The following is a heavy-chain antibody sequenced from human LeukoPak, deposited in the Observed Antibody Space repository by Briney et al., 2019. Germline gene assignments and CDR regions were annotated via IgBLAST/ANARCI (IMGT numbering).Heavy chain of an antibody. Sequence: SETLSLTCTVSGGSINSYYWSWIRQPPGKGLEWIVYIYTSGSTNYNPSLKSRVTISVDTSKNQFSLKLSSVTAADTAVYYCARHLGGRSISPFDYRGQGTLVTVSS. CDR3: ARHLGGRSISPFDY. CDR2: IYTSGST. V-gene: IGHV4-4*09. J-gene: IGHJ4*02. D-gene: IGHD3-3*01. CDR1: GGSINSYY.